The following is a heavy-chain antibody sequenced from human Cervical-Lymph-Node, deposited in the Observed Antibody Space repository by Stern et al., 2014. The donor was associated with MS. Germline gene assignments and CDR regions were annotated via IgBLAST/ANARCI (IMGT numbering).Heavy chain of an antibody. CDR1: GYTFTNYY. Sequence: QLVQSGAALKRPGASVKISCKASGYTFTNYYIHWVRQAPGQGIEWMGFINPSGGSTSFAQSFQGRITMTRDTSTSTVYMELSSLRSEDTAVYHCTRNVASGFDYWGQATLVTVSS. J-gene: IGHJ4*02. CDR3: TRNVASGFDY. CDR2: INPSGGST. D-gene: IGHD6-25*01. V-gene: IGHV1-46*03.